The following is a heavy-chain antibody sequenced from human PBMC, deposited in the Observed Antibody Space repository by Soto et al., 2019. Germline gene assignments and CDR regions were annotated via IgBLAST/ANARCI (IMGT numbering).Heavy chain of an antibody. CDR2: VFYSGST. J-gene: IGHJ5*02. CDR1: GASITSFS. D-gene: IGHD6-13*01. CDR3: ARDMYSRQNWFDP. Sequence: PSETLSLTCSASGASITSFSWSWIRQSPDKGLEWIGYVFYSGSTTYNPSLKSRVTLSIDKSKNQFSLKLTSVTAADTAIYFCARDMYSRQNWFDPWGQGTLVTVSS. V-gene: IGHV4-59*13.